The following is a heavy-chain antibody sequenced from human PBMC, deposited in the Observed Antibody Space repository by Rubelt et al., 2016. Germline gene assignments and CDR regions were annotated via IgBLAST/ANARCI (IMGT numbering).Heavy chain of an antibody. CDR3: ATDRGYGRPFDY. J-gene: IGHJ4*02. CDR1: GGTFSSYA. Sequence: QVQLVQSGAEVKKPGSSVKVSCKASGGTFSSYAISWVRQAPGQGLEWQGVFVPEDGETSYAQKFQGRVTMTEDTSTDTAYMELSSLRSEDTAVYYCATDRGYGRPFDYWGQGTLVTVSS. D-gene: IGHD3-22*01. CDR2: FVPEDGET. V-gene: IGHV1-69*06.